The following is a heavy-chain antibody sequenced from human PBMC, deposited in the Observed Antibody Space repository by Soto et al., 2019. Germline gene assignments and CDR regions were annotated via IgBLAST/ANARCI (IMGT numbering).Heavy chain of an antibody. Sequence: QVQLVQSGAEVKKPGASVKVSCKVSGYTFTSHSMHWVRQAPGQRLEWMGLINGDSGDTKHSQEFQGRITINRDTSANTAYMELSNLRSEDTAVYFCARGKNSRAYLIDYWGQGTLVTVSS. CDR2: INGDSGDT. D-gene: IGHD3-16*01. V-gene: IGHV1-3*01. CDR3: ARGKNSRAYLIDY. CDR1: GYTFTSHS. J-gene: IGHJ4*02.